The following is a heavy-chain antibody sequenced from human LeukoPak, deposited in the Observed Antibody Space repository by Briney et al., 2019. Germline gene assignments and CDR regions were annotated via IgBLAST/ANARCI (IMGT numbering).Heavy chain of an antibody. CDR3: AITKTGIAAAGTGDY. CDR1: GFTVSSNY. Sequence: PGGSLRLSCAASGFTVSSNYMSWVRQAPGKGLEWVSVIYSGGSTYYADSVKGRFTISRDNSKNTLYLQMNSLRAEDTAVYYCAITKTGIAAAGTGDYWGQGTLVTVSS. CDR2: IYSGGST. V-gene: IGHV3-53*01. J-gene: IGHJ4*02. D-gene: IGHD6-13*01.